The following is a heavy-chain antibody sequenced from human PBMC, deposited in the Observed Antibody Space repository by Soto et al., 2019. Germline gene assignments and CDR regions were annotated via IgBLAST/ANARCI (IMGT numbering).Heavy chain of an antibody. CDR3: AKNSGYCISTSCPIVA. V-gene: IGHV3-30*18. D-gene: IGHD2-2*01. Sequence: PGGSLRLSCAASGFTFSSYGMHWVRQAPGKGLEWVAVISYDGSNKYYADSVKGRFTISRDNSKNTLYLQMNSLRAEDTAVYYCAKNSGYCISTSCPIVAWGQGTLVTVSS. CDR2: ISYDGSNK. CDR1: GFTFSSYG. J-gene: IGHJ5*02.